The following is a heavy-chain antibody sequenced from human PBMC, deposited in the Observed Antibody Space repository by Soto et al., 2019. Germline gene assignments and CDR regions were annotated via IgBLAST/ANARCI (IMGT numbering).Heavy chain of an antibody. J-gene: IGHJ4*02. CDR3: AKDRMPVSGTLFDF. CDR2: ISSSSSYI. V-gene: IGHV3-21*04. CDR1: GFTFSSYS. Sequence: GGSLRLSCAASGFTFSSYSMNWVRQAPGKGLEWVSSISSSSSYIYYADSVKGRFTISRDNSKNTVYLQMNSLRGEDMAVYYCAKDRMPVSGTLFDFWGQGILVTVSS. D-gene: IGHD6-19*01.